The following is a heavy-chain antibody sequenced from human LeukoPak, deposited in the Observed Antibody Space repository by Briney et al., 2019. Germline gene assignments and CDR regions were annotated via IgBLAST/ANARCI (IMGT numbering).Heavy chain of an antibody. Sequence: ASVKVSCKASGYTFTGYYMHWARQAPGQGLEWMGWINPNSGGTNYAQKFQGRVTMTRDTPISTAYMELSRLRSDDTAVYYCYLSGAQLNYFDYWGQGTLVTVSS. D-gene: IGHD2-2*01. CDR3: YLSGAQLNYFDY. J-gene: IGHJ4*02. V-gene: IGHV1-2*02. CDR2: INPNSGGT. CDR1: GYTFTGYY.